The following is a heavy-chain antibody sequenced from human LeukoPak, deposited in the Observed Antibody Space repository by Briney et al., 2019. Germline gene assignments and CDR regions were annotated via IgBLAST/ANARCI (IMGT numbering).Heavy chain of an antibody. J-gene: IGHJ4*02. Sequence: GGSLRLSCAASGFTFSSYAMSWVRQAPGKGLEWVPGISGSGGSTYYADSVKGRFTISRDNSKKTLYLQMSSLRAEDAAVYYCAKAGSGWYYSFDSWGQGTLVTVSS. CDR2: ISGSGGST. CDR1: GFTFSSYA. V-gene: IGHV3-23*01. D-gene: IGHD6-19*01. CDR3: AKAGSGWYYSFDS.